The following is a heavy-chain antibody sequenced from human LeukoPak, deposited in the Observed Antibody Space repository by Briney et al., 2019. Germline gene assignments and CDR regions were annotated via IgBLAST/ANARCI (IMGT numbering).Heavy chain of an antibody. V-gene: IGHV3-48*03. CDR1: EXTFSSYE. CDR2: IDRSGSTT. J-gene: IGHJ4*02. CDR3: ARDLRGYQDY. D-gene: IGHD2-2*01. Sequence: GGSLRLSCAASEXTFSSYEMNWVRRAPGKGLEWVSYIDRSGSTTYYADSVKGRFTISRDNAKNSLYLQMNSLRAEDTAVYYCARDLRGYQDYWGQGTLVTVSS.